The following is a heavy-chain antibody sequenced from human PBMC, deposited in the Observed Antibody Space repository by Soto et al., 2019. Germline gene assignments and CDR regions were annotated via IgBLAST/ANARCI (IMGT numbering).Heavy chain of an antibody. CDR3: AREETAWPLAYGLDV. J-gene: IGHJ6*02. CDR1: GFTFSSYS. D-gene: IGHD2-21*02. CDR2: ITRNNDI. V-gene: IGHV3-21*01. Sequence: GGSLRLSCAASGFTFSSYSIQWVRQAPGKGLEWVSAITRNNDIYYADSVKGRFTISRDNAQNSVSLQMDSLRAEDTAVYYCAREETAWPLAYGLDVWGQGTTVTVSS.